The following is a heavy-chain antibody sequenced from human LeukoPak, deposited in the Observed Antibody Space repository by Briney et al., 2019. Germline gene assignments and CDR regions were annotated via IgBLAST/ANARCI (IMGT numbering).Heavy chain of an antibody. J-gene: IGHJ5*02. CDR3: AKGLCSSISCYIFDP. D-gene: IGHD2-2*02. CDR2: ISWNSDTI. Sequence: PGGSLRLSCAASGFTFEDYAMHWVRQAPGKGLEWVSSISWNSDTIAYADSVRGRFTISRDNAKNSLYLQMNSLRAEDTALYYCAKGLCSSISCYIFDPWGQGTLVTVSS. V-gene: IGHV3-9*01. CDR1: GFTFEDYA.